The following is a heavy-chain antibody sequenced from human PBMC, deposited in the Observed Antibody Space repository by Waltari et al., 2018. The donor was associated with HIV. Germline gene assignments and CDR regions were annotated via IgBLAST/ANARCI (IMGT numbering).Heavy chain of an antibody. J-gene: IGHJ2*01. Sequence: EVQLVESGGGLIQPGGSLRLSCAASGFTVSSNYMSWVRQAPGKGLEWVSVINGGVSTYYADSVKGRFTISRDNSKNTVFLQMNSLRADDTAVYYCARAGDSNFGYWCFNLWGRGTLLTVSS. CDR1: GFTVSSNY. D-gene: IGHD4-4*01. CDR2: INGGVST. V-gene: IGHV3-53*01. CDR3: ARAGDSNFGYWCFNL.